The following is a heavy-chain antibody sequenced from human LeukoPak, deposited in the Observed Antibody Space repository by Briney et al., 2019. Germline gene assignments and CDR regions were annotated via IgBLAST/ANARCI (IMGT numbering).Heavy chain of an antibody. Sequence: SGGSLRLSCAASGFTFSDYYMSWIRQGPGKGLEWVSYISGSGSFIYYADSVKGRFTISRDSAKNSVYLQMNSLRAEDTAIYYCASLWELHIDNWGQGTLVTVSS. CDR1: GFTFSDYY. J-gene: IGHJ4*02. V-gene: IGHV3-11*04. CDR2: ISGSGSFI. CDR3: ASLWELHIDN. D-gene: IGHD1-26*01.